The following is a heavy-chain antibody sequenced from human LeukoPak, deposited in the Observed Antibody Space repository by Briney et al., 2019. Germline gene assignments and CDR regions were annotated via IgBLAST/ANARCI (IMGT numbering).Heavy chain of an antibody. CDR2: IYHSGST. D-gene: IGHD6-6*01. Sequence: PSETLSLTCAVSGYSISSGYYWGWIRQPPGKGLEWIGSIYHSGSTYYNPSLKGRVTISVDTSKNQFSLKLSSVTAAGTAVYYCARLDIEYSSSTTTFDIWGQGTMVTVSS. J-gene: IGHJ3*02. V-gene: IGHV4-38-2*01. CDR3: ARLDIEYSSSTTTFDI. CDR1: GYSISSGYY.